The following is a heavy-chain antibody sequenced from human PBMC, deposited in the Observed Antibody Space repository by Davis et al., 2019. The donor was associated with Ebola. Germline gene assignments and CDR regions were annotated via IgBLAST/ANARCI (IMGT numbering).Heavy chain of an antibody. V-gene: IGHV3-9*01. J-gene: IGHJ3*02. CDR2: ISWNRGVM. Sequence: SPKLSCAGSGFTFDDYAMHWVRQGPGKGLEWVSGISWNRGVMAYADSVKGRFTISSDNAKKSLYLQMDSLRAEDTASYYYAKDVYRWQDVVSPLEIWGQGTVVTVSS. D-gene: IGHD2-15*01. CDR3: AKDVYRWQDVVSPLEI. CDR1: GFTFDDYA.